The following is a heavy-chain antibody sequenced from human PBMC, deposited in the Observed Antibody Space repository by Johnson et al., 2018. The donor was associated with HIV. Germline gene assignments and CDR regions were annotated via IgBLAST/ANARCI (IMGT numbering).Heavy chain of an antibody. Sequence: VQLVESGGGLVQPGGSMSLSCAASGFTFSTYAMTWVRQAPGKGLEWVSVISGGGGITYYADSVKGRFTISRDNSKTTLYLQRNSLRDEDTAIYYCAKIPTPLRRGDAFDIWGQGTMVTVSS. CDR3: AKIPTPLRRGDAFDI. V-gene: IGHV3-23*04. CDR1: GFTFSTYA. D-gene: IGHD3-10*01. CDR2: ISGGGGIT. J-gene: IGHJ3*02.